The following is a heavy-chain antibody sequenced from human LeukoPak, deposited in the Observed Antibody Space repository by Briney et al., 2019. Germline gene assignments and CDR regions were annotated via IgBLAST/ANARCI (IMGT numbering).Heavy chain of an antibody. CDR3: ARAGGTAFDY. D-gene: IGHD1-1*01. V-gene: IGHV3-33*01. CDR1: GFTFSSYG. Sequence: GRSLRLSCAASGFTFSSYGMHWVRQAPGKGLEGVAVIWYDGSEKFYADSVKGRFTISRENSKNTLYLQMNSLRGDDTAVYYCARAGGTAFDYWGQGSLVTVSS. CDR2: IWYDGSEK. J-gene: IGHJ4*02.